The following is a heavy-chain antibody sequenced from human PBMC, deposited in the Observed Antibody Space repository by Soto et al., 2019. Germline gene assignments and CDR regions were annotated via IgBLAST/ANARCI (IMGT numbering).Heavy chain of an antibody. Sequence: SETLSLTCTVSGGSISSSAYFWAWIRQPPGKGLEWIGSIHYSGSTYYNPSLKSRVTISVDTSKNQFSLKLSSVTAADTAVYYCARRADYGDYSWGQGTLVTVSS. D-gene: IGHD4-17*01. CDR1: GGSISSSAYF. J-gene: IGHJ4*02. CDR2: IHYSGST. CDR3: ARRADYGDYS. V-gene: IGHV4-39*01.